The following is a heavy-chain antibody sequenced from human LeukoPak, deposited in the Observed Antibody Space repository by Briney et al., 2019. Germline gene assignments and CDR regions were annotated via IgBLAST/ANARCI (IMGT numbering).Heavy chain of an antibody. D-gene: IGHD1/OR15-1a*01. CDR2: IYYSGST. CDR1: GGSISTSSYY. V-gene: IGHV4-39*01. J-gene: IGHJ4*02. CDR3: VRQPRRFGGAAGTIDY. Sequence: SETLSLTCTASGGSISTSSYYWGWIRQPPGKGLEWIGSIYYSGSTYYNPSLKSRVTISGDTSKNQFSLKLSSVTAADTAVYYCVRQPRRFGGAAGTIDYWGQGTLVTVSS.